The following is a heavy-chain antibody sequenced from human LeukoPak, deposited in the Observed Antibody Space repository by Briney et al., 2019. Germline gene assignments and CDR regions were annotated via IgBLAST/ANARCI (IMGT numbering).Heavy chain of an antibody. D-gene: IGHD3-22*01. CDR3: ATDRQDYERGDYFDY. J-gene: IGHJ4*02. CDR1: GFTFSSYW. CDR2: ISGSGGGT. V-gene: IGHV3-23*01. Sequence: GGSLRLSCAASGFTFSSYWMSWVRQAPGEGLEWVSAISGSGGGTHYADSVKSRFTISRDNSKNTLYMQMKSLRAEDTAVYYCATDRQDYERGDYFDYWGQGTLVTVSS.